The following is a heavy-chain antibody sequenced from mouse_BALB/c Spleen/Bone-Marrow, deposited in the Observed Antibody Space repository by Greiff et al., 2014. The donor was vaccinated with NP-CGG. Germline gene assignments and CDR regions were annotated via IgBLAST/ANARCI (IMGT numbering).Heavy chain of an antibody. V-gene: IGHV1-7*01. CDR1: GYTLTSYW. J-gene: IGHJ4*01. CDR3: ARGNYEAMDY. Sequence: QVQLQQPGAELAKPGASVKMSCKASGYTLTSYWMHWVKQRPGQGLEWIGYINPSTGYTEYNQKFKDKATLTADKSSSTAYMQLSSLTSEDSAVYYCARGNYEAMDYWGQGTSVTVSS. D-gene: IGHD2-1*01. CDR2: INPSTGYT.